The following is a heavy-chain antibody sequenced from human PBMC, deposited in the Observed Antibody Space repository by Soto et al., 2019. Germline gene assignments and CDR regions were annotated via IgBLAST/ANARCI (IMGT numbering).Heavy chain of an antibody. J-gene: IGHJ4*02. CDR3: ARRLERSGPYYLDS. D-gene: IGHD3-16*01. CDR2: MNPYTGNT. CDR1: GYTFATYD. V-gene: IGHV1-8*01. Sequence: ASVKVSCKASGYTFATYDFAWVRQATGQGLEWMGWMNPYTGNTGYAQAFRGRLTMTRNTSITTAYMELSSLTSEDTAVYFCARRLERSGPYYLDSWGQGXLVTVYS.